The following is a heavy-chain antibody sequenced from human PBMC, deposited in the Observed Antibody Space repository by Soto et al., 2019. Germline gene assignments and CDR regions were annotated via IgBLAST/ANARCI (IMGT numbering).Heavy chain of an antibody. CDR1: GDSVSSNSAA. Sequence: SQTLSLTCAISGDSVSSNSAAWSWIRQSPSRGLEWLGRTYYRSKWYNDYAVSVKSRITINPDTSKNQFSLQLNSVTPEDTAVYYCARDHRGRQQLVRYYYYGMDVWGQGTTVTVSS. CDR3: ARDHRGRQQLVRYYYYGMDV. CDR2: TYYRSKWYN. V-gene: IGHV6-1*01. J-gene: IGHJ6*02. D-gene: IGHD6-13*01.